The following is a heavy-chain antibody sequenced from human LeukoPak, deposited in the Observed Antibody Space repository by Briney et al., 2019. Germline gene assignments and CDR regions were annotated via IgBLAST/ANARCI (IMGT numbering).Heavy chain of an antibody. D-gene: IGHD5-12*01. Sequence: PSETLSLTRTVSGGSISSYYWSWIRQPPGKGLEWIGYIYYSGSTNYNPSLKSRVTISVDTSKNQFSLKLSSVTAADTAVYYCARDGGWGYSGYDYLYYYYGMDVWGQGTTVTVSS. CDR1: GGSISSYY. CDR2: IYYSGST. J-gene: IGHJ6*02. CDR3: ARDGGWGYSGYDYLYYYYGMDV. V-gene: IGHV4-59*01.